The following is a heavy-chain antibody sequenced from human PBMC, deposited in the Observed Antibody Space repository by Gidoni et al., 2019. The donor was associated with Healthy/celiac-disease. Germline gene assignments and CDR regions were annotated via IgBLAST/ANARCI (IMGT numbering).Heavy chain of an antibody. D-gene: IGHD6-13*01. CDR2: IIPIFGTE. J-gene: IGHJ6*02. V-gene: IGHV1-69*01. CDR1: GGTFSSYA. Sequence: QVQLVQSGAEVKKPGSSVKVPCKASGGTFSSYAISWVRQAPGQGLEWMGGIIPIFGTENYAQKCQGRVTITADESTSTAYMELSSLRSEDTAVYYCARGVRIAAAGVPDYYYDGMDVWGQGTTVTVSS. CDR3: ARGVRIAAAGVPDYYYDGMDV.